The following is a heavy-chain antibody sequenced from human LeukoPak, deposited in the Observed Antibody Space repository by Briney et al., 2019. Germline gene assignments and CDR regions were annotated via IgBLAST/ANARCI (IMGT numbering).Heavy chain of an antibody. V-gene: IGHV4-4*07. CDR3: ARDGDGGGYPDY. Sequence: PSETLSLTCSVSGGSVSTHYWSWIRQPAGKGLEWIGRIHTSGTTNYNPSLKSRVTLSLDTSNNQLSLTVTSVTAADTAVYFCARDGDGGGYPDYWGQGTLVTVFS. CDR2: IHTSGTT. D-gene: IGHD3-22*01. J-gene: IGHJ4*02. CDR1: GGSVSTHY.